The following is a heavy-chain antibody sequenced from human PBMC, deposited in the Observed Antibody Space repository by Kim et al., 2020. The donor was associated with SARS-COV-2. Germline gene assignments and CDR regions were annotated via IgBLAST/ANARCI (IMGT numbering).Heavy chain of an antibody. D-gene: IGHD6-13*01. J-gene: IGHJ5*02. Sequence: NPALTRRVTISVDTSKNLFSLKLSSGTAADTAVYYCAGGQAAAGIGWFDPWGQGTLVTVSS. CDR3: AGGQAAAGIGWFDP. V-gene: IGHV4-34*01.